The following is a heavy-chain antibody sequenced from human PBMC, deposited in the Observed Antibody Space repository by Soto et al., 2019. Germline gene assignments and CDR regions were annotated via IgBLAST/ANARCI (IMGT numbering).Heavy chain of an antibody. CDR2: IYWDDDK. V-gene: IGHV2-5*02. CDR1: GFSLSTSGVG. J-gene: IGHJ4*02. D-gene: IGHD2-21*02. CDR3: AHNEAVTGPLDY. Sequence: QITLKESGPTLVKPTQTLTLTCTFSGFSLSTSGVGVGWIRQPPGKALEWLALIYWDDDKRYSLSLKSRLTITEDTSKNQVVLTMTNMDPVDTSTYYCAHNEAVTGPLDYWGQGTLVTVSS.